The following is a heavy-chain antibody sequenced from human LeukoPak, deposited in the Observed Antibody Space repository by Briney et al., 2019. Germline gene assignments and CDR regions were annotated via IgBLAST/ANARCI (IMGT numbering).Heavy chain of an antibody. D-gene: IGHD2-15*01. V-gene: IGHV1-2*02. Sequence: ASVKVSCKASGYTFTGYYMHWVRQAPGQGLEWMGWINPNSGGTKYAQKFQGRVTMTRDTSISTAYMELSSLKSDDTAVYYCARFLGYRSGGSCYFDYWGQGTLVTVSS. J-gene: IGHJ4*02. CDR2: INPNSGGT. CDR3: ARFLGYRSGGSCYFDY. CDR1: GYTFTGYY.